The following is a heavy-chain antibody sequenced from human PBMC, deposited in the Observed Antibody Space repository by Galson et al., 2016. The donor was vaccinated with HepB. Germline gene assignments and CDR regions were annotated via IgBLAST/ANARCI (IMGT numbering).Heavy chain of an antibody. J-gene: IGHJ5*02. V-gene: IGHV4-39*07. D-gene: IGHD6-13*01. CDR3: ARTKAAAAPYNWFDP. CDR1: GGSISSSSYY. CDR2: IYYSGRT. Sequence: SETLSLTCTVSGGSISSSSYYWGWIRQPPGKELEWIGNIYYSGRTYYNPSLKSRVTISVDTSKNQLSLKLTSVTAADTAVYYCARTKAAAAPYNWFDPWGQGTLVTVS.